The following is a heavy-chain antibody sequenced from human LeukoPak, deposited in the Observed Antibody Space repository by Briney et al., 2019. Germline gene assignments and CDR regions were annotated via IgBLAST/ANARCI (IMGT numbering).Heavy chain of an antibody. CDR1: GGSISSGSYY. V-gene: IGHV4-61*02. D-gene: IGHD3-3*01. Sequence: SQTLSLTCTVSGGSISSGSYYWSWIRQPAGKGLEWIGRIYTSGSTNYNPSLKSRVTISVDTSKNQFSLKLSSVTAADTAVYYCARGNYDFWSGYYTVGYWGQGTLVTVSS. CDR3: ARGNYDFWSGYYTVGY. J-gene: IGHJ4*02. CDR2: IYTSGST.